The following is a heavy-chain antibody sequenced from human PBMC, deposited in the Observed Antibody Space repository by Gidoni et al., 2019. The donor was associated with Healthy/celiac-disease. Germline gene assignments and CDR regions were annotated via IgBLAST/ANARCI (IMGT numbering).Heavy chain of an antibody. CDR1: GFTFSSYS. Sequence: EVQLVESGGGLVKPGGSLRLSCAASGFTFSSYSMNWVRQAPGKGLEWVSSISSSSSYIYYADSVKGRFTISRDNAKNSLYLQMNSLRAEDTAVYYCARSDYGDYGQGTDFDYWGQGTLVTVSS. CDR3: ARSDYGDYGQGTDFDY. J-gene: IGHJ4*02. CDR2: ISSSSSYI. D-gene: IGHD4-17*01. V-gene: IGHV3-21*01.